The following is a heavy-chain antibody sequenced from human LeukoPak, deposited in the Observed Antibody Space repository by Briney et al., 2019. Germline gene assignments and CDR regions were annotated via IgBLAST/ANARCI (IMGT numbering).Heavy chain of an antibody. CDR1: GFIFSDFS. V-gene: IGHV3-21*01. J-gene: IGHJ4*02. CDR2: ISSSSSYT. CDR3: AKDYYGSGSYCGD. D-gene: IGHD3-10*01. Sequence: GGSLRLSCAASGFIFSDFSLNWVRQAPGKGLEWVSSISSSSSYTKSADSVKGRFTISRDNAKNSLYLQMNSLRDEDTAVYYCAKDYYGSGSYCGDWGQGTLVIVSS.